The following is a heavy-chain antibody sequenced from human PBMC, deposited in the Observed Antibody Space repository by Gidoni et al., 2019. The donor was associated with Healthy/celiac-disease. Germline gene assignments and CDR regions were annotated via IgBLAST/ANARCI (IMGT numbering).Heavy chain of an antibody. V-gene: IGHV1-69*01. Sequence: QVQLVASGAEVKKPGSTVEVLCQASGGTFSRYAISWVPQAPGQGLEWMGGIIPIFGTANYAQKFQGRVTITADESTSTAYMELSSLRSEDTAVYYCARGEGTTVGATSSDYWGQGTLVTVSS. J-gene: IGHJ4*02. CDR3: ARGEGTTVGATSSDY. CDR2: IIPIFGTA. CDR1: GGTFSRYA. D-gene: IGHD1-26*01.